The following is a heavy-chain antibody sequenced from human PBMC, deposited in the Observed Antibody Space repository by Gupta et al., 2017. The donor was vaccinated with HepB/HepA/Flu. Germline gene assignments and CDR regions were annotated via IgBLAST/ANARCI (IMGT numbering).Heavy chain of an antibody. CDR2: INHSGST. CDR3: ARGPIDYYDSSGYQRYFDY. D-gene: IGHD3-22*01. Sequence: QVQLQQWGAGLLKPSATLSLTCAVYGGSFSGYYWSWIRQPPGKGLEWIGEINHSGSTNYNPSLKSRVTISVDTSKNQFSLKLSSVTAADTAVYYCARGPIDYYDSSGYQRYFDYWGQGTLVTVSS. V-gene: IGHV4-34*01. CDR1: GGSFSGYY. J-gene: IGHJ4*02.